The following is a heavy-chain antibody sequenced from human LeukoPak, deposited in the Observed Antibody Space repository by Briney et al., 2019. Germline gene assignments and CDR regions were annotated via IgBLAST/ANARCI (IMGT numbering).Heavy chain of an antibody. CDR1: GYTFTGYY. CDR2: ISAYNGNT. V-gene: IGHV1-18*04. D-gene: IGHD4-23*01. Sequence: GASVKVSCKASGYTFTGYYMRWVRQAPGQGLEWMGWISAYNGNTNYAQKLQGRVTMTTDTSTGTAYMELRSLRSDDTAVYYCARDLDYGGTPGYWGQGTLVTVSS. CDR3: ARDLDYGGTPGY. J-gene: IGHJ4*02.